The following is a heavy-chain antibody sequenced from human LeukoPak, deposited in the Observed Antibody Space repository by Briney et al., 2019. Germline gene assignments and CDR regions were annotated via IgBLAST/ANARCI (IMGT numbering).Heavy chain of an antibody. CDR3: ARAKRGWIQLWLLASAFDI. CDR1: GYSISSGYY. CDR2: IYHSGST. Sequence: PSETLSLTCTVSGYSISSGYYWGWIRQPPGKGLEWIGSIYHSGSTYYNPSLKSRVTMSVDTSKNQFSLKLSSVTAADTAVYYCARAKRGWIQLWLLASAFDIWGQGTMVTVS. V-gene: IGHV4-38-2*02. J-gene: IGHJ3*02. D-gene: IGHD5-18*01.